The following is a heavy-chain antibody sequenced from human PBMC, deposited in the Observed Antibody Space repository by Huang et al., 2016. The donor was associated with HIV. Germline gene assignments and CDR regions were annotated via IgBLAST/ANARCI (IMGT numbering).Heavy chain of an antibody. J-gene: IGHJ4*02. V-gene: IGHV1-8*03. CDR2: MNPTIGNT. D-gene: IGHD3-22*01. CDR1: GYTFTNYD. Sequence: QVQLVQSGAEVKKPGASVRVSCRSSGYTFTNYDINWVRQATGQGLEWLGVMNPTIGNTGFAQKFQGRVTSIMNTSISTAYRELSSLRSEDTAVYYCARARGYYYGSGGYYSRYYFDYWGQGTLVTVSS. CDR3: ARARGYYYGSGGYYSRYYFDY.